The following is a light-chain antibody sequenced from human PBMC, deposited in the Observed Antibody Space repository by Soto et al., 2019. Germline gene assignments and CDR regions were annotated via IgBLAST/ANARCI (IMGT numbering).Light chain of an antibody. V-gene: IGKV1-9*01. CDR3: QQFNCYPIT. J-gene: IGKJ5*01. Sequence: IQLTQSPSSLSASVGDRVTITCRASQGISSYLAWYQQKPGKAPKLLIYAASTLQSGVPSRFSGSGSGTDFTISISSVQGVDFATYYCQQFNCYPITFGQGTRLEIK. CDR2: AAS. CDR1: QGISSY.